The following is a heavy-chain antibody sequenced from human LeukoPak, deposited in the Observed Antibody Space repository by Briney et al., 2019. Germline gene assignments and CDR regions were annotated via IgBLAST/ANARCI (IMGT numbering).Heavy chain of an antibody. CDR2: INPNNGGT. Sequence: ASVKVSCKASGGTFSSYAISWVRQAPGQGLEWMGWINPNNGGTKYAQKFQDRVSMTRDTSISTAYMELSRLGFDDTAVYYCARVDWDLVGGGFDYWGQGTLVTVSS. CDR3: ARVDWDLVGGGFDY. J-gene: IGHJ4*02. D-gene: IGHD3/OR15-3a*01. CDR1: GGTFSSYA. V-gene: IGHV1-2*02.